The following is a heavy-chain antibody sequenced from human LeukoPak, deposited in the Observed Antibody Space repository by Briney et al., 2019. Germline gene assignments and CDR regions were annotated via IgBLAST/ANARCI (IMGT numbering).Heavy chain of an antibody. CDR1: GVTFRSYG. J-gene: IGHJ4*02. Sequence: GESLRLSCAASGVTFRSYGMHWVRQAPGKGLEWVTFIRHDGTNKYYADSVKGRFTISRDNSKNTLYLQMSSLRVEDTALYYCTKDLNRACSGDCPSDYWGQGTLVTVSS. D-gene: IGHD2-21*01. CDR3: TKDLNRACSGDCPSDY. V-gene: IGHV3-30*02. CDR2: IRHDGTNK.